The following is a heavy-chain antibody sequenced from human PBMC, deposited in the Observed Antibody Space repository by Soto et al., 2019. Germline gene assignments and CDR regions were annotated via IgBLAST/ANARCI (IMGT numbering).Heavy chain of an antibody. CDR2: IYYSGST. Sequence: SETLSLTCTVSGGSISNYYWSWIRQPPGKGLEWIGYIYYSGSTNYNPSLKSRVTISVDTSKNQFSLKLSSVTAADTAVYYCARGGYSGYDYVAYWGQGTLVTVSS. CDR3: ARGGYSGYDYVAY. V-gene: IGHV4-59*01. CDR1: GGSISNYY. J-gene: IGHJ4*02. D-gene: IGHD5-12*01.